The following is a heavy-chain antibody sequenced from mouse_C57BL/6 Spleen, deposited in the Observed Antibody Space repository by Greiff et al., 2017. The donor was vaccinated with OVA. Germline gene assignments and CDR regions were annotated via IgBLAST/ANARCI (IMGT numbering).Heavy chain of an antibody. J-gene: IGHJ4*01. CDR1: GFTFSDYG. Sequence: EVKLMESGGGLVKPGGSLKLSCAASGFTFSDYGMHWVRQAPEKGLEWVAYISSGSSTIYYADTVKGRFTISRDNAKNTLFLQMTSLRSEDTAMYYCARYDYDYAMDYWGQGTSVTVSS. CDR2: ISSGSSTI. D-gene: IGHD2-4*01. CDR3: ARYDYDYAMDY. V-gene: IGHV5-17*01.